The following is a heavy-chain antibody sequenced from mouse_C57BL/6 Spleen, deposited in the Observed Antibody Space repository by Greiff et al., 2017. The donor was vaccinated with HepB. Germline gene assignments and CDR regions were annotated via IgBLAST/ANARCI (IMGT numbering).Heavy chain of an antibody. CDR3: TRPYYYGSSYYFDY. Sequence: DVRLVESGGGLVQPGGSMKLSCAASGFTFSDAWMDWVRQSPEKGLEWVAEIRNKANNHATYYAESVKGRFTISRDDSKSSVYLQMNSLRAEDTGIYYCTRPYYYGSSYYFDYWGQGTTLTVSS. J-gene: IGHJ2*01. CDR2: IRNKANNHAT. CDR1: GFTFSDAW. V-gene: IGHV6-6*01. D-gene: IGHD1-1*01.